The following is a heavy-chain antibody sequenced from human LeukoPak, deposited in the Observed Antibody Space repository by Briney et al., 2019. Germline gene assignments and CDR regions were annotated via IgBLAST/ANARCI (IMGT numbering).Heavy chain of an antibody. J-gene: IGHJ4*02. V-gene: IGHV4-59*08. CDR3: ARLRGYSSSWYWYDY. CDR2: IYYSGST. D-gene: IGHD6-13*01. Sequence: PSETLSLTCTVSGGSISSYYWSWLRQPPGKGLEWIGYIYYSGSTNYNPSLKSRVTTSVDTSKNQFSLKLSSVTAADTAVYYCARLRGYSSSWYWYDYWGQGTLVTVSS. CDR1: GGSISSYY.